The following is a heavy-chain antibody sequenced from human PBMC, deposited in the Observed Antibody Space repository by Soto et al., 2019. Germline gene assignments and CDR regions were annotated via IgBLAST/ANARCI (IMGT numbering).Heavy chain of an antibody. CDR1: GYSFTSYW. CDR2: IYPGDSDT. D-gene: IGHD5-18*01. V-gene: IGHV5-51*01. CDR3: ARQRTGYSYSRYYYGMDV. Sequence: PGESLKISCKGSGYSFTSYWIGWVRQMPGKGLEWMGIIYPGDSDTRYSPSFQGQVTISADKSISTAYLQWSSLKASDTVMYYCARQRTGYSYSRYYYGMDVWGQGTTVTVSS. J-gene: IGHJ6*02.